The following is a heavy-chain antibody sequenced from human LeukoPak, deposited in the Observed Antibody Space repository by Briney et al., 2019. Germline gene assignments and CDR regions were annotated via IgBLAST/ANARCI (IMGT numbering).Heavy chain of an antibody. CDR2: IYYSGST. Sequence: SETLSLTCTVSGGSISSYYWSWIRQPPGKGLEWIGYIYYSGSTNYNPSLKSRVTISVDTSKNQFSLKLSSVTAADTAVYYWAGWLGEPETIDYWGQGTLVTVSS. D-gene: IGHD3-10*01. V-gene: IGHV4-59*08. CDR3: AGWLGEPETIDY. CDR1: GGSISSYY. J-gene: IGHJ4*02.